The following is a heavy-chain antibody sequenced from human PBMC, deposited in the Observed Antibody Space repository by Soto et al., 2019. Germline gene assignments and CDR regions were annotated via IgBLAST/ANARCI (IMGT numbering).Heavy chain of an antibody. CDR1: GYTFTGYY. D-gene: IGHD6-19*01. V-gene: IGHV1-2*04. Sequence: ASVKVSCKASGYTFTGYYMHWVRQAPGQGLEWMGWINPNSGGTNYAQKFQGWVTMTRDTSISTAYMELSRLRSDDTAVYYCASSIAVAGPLKFPPLGVKDAFDRWGQGTMDTVSS. CDR2: INPNSGGT. J-gene: IGHJ3*02. CDR3: ASSIAVAGPLKFPPLGVKDAFDR.